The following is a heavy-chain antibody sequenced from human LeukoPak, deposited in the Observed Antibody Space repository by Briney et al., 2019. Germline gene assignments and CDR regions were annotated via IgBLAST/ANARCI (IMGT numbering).Heavy chain of an antibody. J-gene: IGHJ4*02. CDR1: GGSFSGYY. V-gene: IGHV4-34*01. D-gene: IGHD5-24*01. CDR3: ARGRGMATIVTDFDY. CDR2: INHSGST. Sequence: NPSETLSLTCTVYGGSFSGYYWSWIRQPPGKGLEWIGEINHSGSTNYNPSLKSRVTISVDTSKNQFSLKLSSVTAADTAVYYCARGRGMATIVTDFDYWGQGTLVTVSS.